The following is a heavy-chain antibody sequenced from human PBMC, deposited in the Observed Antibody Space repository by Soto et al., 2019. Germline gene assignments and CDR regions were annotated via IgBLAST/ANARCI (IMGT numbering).Heavy chain of an antibody. CDR2: IKPNSGGT. J-gene: IGHJ4*02. Sequence: QVLLLQSGAEVKKPGASVKVSCKASGYTFSGYYMHLVRQAPGQVLEWMGWIKPNSGGTKSAEKFQGRVTMTRATCIRTAYMELSRVTSDDSVVYYCAITAVNVTAGLDFWGEGTQVTVSS. CDR3: AITAVNVTAGLDF. CDR1: GYTFSGYY. V-gene: IGHV1-2*02. D-gene: IGHD5-18*01.